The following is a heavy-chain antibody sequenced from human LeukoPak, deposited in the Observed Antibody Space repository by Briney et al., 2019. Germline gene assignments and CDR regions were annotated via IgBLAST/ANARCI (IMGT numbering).Heavy chain of an antibody. J-gene: IGHJ4*02. Sequence: SSETLSLTCTVSGGSISSYYWSWIRQPPGKGLEWIGYIYYGGSTNYNPSLKSRVTISVDTSKNQFSLKLSSVTAADTAVYYCARVMDSSSSSGDYWGQGTLVTASS. CDR2: IYYGGST. D-gene: IGHD6-6*01. CDR3: ARVMDSSSSSGDY. V-gene: IGHV4-59*01. CDR1: GGSISSYY.